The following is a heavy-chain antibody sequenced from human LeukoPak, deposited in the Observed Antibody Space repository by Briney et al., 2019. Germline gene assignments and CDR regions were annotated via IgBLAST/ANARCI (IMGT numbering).Heavy chain of an antibody. CDR2: ISHDGSNK. V-gene: IGHV3-30*03. CDR3: ASTPYGSGGGASSIFDY. D-gene: IGHD3-10*01. CDR1: GFPFSDYG. Sequence: PGTSLRLSCAASGFPFSDYGMYWVRQAPGKGLEWLAVISHDGSNKYYADSVKGRITISRDNSMNTLYLQMNSLRAEDTAVYYCASTPYGSGGGASSIFDYWGQGTLVTVSS. J-gene: IGHJ4*02.